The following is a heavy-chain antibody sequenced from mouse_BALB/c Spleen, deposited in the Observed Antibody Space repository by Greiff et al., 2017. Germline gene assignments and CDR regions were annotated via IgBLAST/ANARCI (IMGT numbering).Heavy chain of an antibody. CDR3: ARDKEARGCDY. CDR1: GFSLTSYG. V-gene: IGHV2-9*02. Sequence: VKLMESGPGLVAPSQSLSITCTASGFSLTSYGVHWVRQPPGKGLEWLGVIWAGGSTNYNSALMSRLSISKDNSKSQVFLKMNSLQTDDTAMYYCARDKEARGCDYWGQGTTLTVSS. D-gene: IGHD3-3*01. J-gene: IGHJ2*01. CDR2: IWAGGST.